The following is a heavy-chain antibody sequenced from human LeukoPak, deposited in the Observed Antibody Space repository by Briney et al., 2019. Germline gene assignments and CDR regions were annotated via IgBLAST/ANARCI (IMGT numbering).Heavy chain of an antibody. CDR2: ISAHKGDT. J-gene: IGHJ4*02. CDR3: ARADIIVVAGATPVGSGFEY. CDR1: GYTFTTYG. D-gene: IGHD2-15*01. V-gene: IGHV1-18*01. Sequence: GASLKVSCKTSGYTFTTYGISWLRQAPGQGLEWMGWISAHKGDTEYAQKFQGRVTMTRDTFTSTAYMELQSLTSDDTAVYYCARADIIVVAGATPVGSGFEYWGQGALITVS.